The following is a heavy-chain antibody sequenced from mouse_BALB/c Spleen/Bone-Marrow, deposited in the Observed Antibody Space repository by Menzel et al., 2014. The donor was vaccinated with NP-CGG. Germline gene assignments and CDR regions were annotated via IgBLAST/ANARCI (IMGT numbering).Heavy chain of an antibody. J-gene: IGHJ1*01. Sequence: GQLQQSGPGLVAPSQSLSITCTVSGFSLTSYGVHWVRQPPGKGLEWLGVIWAGGSTNYNSALMSRLSISKDNSKSQVFLKMNTLQTEDTAMYYCARVWDWYFDVWGAGATVTASP. CDR1: GFSLTSYG. CDR2: IWAGGST. V-gene: IGHV2-9*02. CDR3: ARVWDWYFDV. D-gene: IGHD4-1*01.